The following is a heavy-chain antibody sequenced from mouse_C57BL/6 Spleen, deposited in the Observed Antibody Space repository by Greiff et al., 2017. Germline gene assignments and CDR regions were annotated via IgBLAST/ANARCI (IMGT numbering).Heavy chain of an antibody. D-gene: IGHD1-1*01. CDR2: ISYDGSN. CDR1: GYSITSGYY. Sequence: EVQLVESGPGLVKPSQSLSLTCSVTGYSITSGYYWNWIRQFPGNKLEWMGYISYDGSNNYNPSLKNRISITRDPSKNQFFLKLNSVTTEDTATYYCATCITTVVATDAYWGQGTLVTVSA. J-gene: IGHJ3*01. V-gene: IGHV3-6*01. CDR3: ATCITTVVATDAY.